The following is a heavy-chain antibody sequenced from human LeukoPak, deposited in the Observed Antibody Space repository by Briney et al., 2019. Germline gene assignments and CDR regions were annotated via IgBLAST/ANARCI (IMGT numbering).Heavy chain of an antibody. CDR2: ISSSSSYL. J-gene: IGHJ4*02. V-gene: IGHV3-21*01. CDR3: ARGMELVDY. CDR1: GFTFSTYT. D-gene: IGHD1-26*01. Sequence: PGGSLRLSCAASGFTFSTYTMNWLRQAPGKGLEWVSSISSSSSYLYYSDSVKGRFTISRDNARNSLYLQMNSLRVDDTAVYYCARGMELVDYWGQGTLVTVSS.